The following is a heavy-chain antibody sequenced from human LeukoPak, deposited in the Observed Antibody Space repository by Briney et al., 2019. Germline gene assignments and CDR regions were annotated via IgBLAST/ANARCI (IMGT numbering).Heavy chain of an antibody. D-gene: IGHD5-12*01. CDR3: ARVLYSGYDSDY. J-gene: IGHJ4*02. CDR2: ISSSSSYI. V-gene: IGHV3-21*01. CDR1: GFTFSSYS. Sequence: GGSLRLSCAASGFTFSSYSMNWVRQAPGKGLEWVSSISSSSSYIYYADSVKGRFTISSDNAKNSLYLQMNSLRAEDTAVYYCARVLYSGYDSDYWGQGTLVTVSS.